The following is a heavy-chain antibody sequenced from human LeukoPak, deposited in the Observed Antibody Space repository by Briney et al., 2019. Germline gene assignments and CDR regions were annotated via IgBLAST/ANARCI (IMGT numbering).Heavy chain of an antibody. CDR2: IYYSGST. D-gene: IGHD5-24*01. CDR3: ARRDGLYGMDV. Sequence: SETLSLTCTVSGGSISSSSYYWSWIRQPPGKGLEWIGYIYYSGSTNYNPSLKSRVIISVDTSKNEFSLKLSSVTAADTAVYYCARRDGLYGMDVWGQGTTVTVSS. V-gene: IGHV4-61*01. J-gene: IGHJ6*02. CDR1: GGSISSSSYY.